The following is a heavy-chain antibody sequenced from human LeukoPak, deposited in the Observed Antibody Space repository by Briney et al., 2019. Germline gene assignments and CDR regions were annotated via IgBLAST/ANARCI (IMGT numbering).Heavy chain of an antibody. CDR2: ISSSGSTI. J-gene: IGHJ6*03. CDR1: GFTFSSYE. V-gene: IGHV3-48*03. Sequence: GGSPRLSCAASGFTFSSYEMNWVRQAPGKGLEWVSCISSSGSTIYYADSVKGRFTISRDNAKNSLYLQMNSLRAEDTAVYYCARGYYYYMDVWGKRTTVTVSS. CDR3: ARGYYYYMDV.